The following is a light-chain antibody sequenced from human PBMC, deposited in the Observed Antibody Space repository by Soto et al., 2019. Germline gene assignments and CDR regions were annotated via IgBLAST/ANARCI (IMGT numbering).Light chain of an antibody. CDR3: QRYNNWPLT. CDR1: QSVSSSH. V-gene: IGKV3-15*01. J-gene: IGKJ4*01. CDR2: DTS. Sequence: EIVLTQSPGTLSLSPGERATLSCRASQSVSSSHLAWYQHKPGQTPRLLIYDTSARATGVPARFSGSRSGPEFTLTINSLQSEDFAIYYCQRYNNWPLTFGGGTKVDIK.